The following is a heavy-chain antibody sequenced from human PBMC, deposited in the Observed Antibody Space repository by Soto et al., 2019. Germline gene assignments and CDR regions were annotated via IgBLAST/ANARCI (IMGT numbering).Heavy chain of an antibody. CDR1: GFTFSSYA. Sequence: QVQLVESGGGVVQPGRSLRLSCAASGFTFSSYAMHWVRQAPGKGLEWVAVISYDGSNKYYADSVKGRFTISRDNSKNTLYLQMNSLRAEDTAVYYCARPSSGWPPWGFDYWGQGTLVTVSS. D-gene: IGHD6-19*01. CDR2: ISYDGSNK. V-gene: IGHV3-30-3*01. J-gene: IGHJ4*02. CDR3: ARPSSGWPPWGFDY.